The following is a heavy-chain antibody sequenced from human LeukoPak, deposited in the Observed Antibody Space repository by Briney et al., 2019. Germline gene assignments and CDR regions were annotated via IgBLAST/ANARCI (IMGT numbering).Heavy chain of an antibody. J-gene: IGHJ4*02. CDR3: ARTDGYNSHYFDY. Sequence: SETLSLTCTVSGGSISSYYWSWIRQSPGKGLEWIGYIYYSGSTNYNPSLESRVTISVDTSNNQFSLKLSSVTAADTAVYYCARTDGYNSHYFDYWGQGTLVTVSS. V-gene: IGHV4-59*08. CDR1: GGSISSYY. CDR2: IYYSGST. D-gene: IGHD5-24*01.